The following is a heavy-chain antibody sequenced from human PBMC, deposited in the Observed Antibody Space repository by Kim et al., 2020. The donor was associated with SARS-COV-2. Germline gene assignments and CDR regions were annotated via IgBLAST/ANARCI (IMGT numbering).Heavy chain of an antibody. J-gene: IGHJ6*02. Sequence: ASVKVSCKASGYTFTGYYMHWVRQAPGQGLEWMGWINPNSGGTNYAQKFQGWVTMTRDTSISTAYMELSRLRSDDTAVYYCARALGATVYYGMDVWGQGTTVTVSS. V-gene: IGHV1-2*04. CDR3: ARALGATVYYGMDV. CDR2: INPNSGGT. D-gene: IGHD1-26*01. CDR1: GYTFTGYY.